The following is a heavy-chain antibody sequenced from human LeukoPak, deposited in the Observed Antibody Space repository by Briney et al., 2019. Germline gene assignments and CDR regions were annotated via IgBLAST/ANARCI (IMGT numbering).Heavy chain of an antibody. D-gene: IGHD5-24*01. CDR3: ARASGGYNHGLGY. V-gene: IGHV3-33*08. J-gene: IGHJ4*02. CDR1: GFTFRAYG. Sequence: PGRSLRLSCAASGFTFRAYGMHWVRQAPGKGLEGVAIIWHDGSERYAASVQGRFSISRDNSKNTVYLQMDSLRAEDTAVYYCARASGGYNHGLGYWGQGTLVTVSS. CDR2: IWHDGSER.